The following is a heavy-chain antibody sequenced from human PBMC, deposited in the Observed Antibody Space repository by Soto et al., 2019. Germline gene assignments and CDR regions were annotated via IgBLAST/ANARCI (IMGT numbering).Heavy chain of an antibody. CDR1: GGTFSSYA. CDR2: IIPIFGTA. J-gene: IGHJ1*01. V-gene: IGHV1-69*13. Sequence: SVKVSCKASGGTFSSYAISWVRQAPGQGLEWMGGIIPIFGTANYAQKFQGRVTITADESTSTAYMELSSLRSGDTAVYYCARSGGLDRDFQHWGQGTPVTVSS. CDR3: ARSGGLDRDFQH. D-gene: IGHD2-15*01.